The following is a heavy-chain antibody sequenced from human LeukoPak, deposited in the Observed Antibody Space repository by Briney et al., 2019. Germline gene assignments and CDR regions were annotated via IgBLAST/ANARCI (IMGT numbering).Heavy chain of an antibody. CDR2: INAGNGNT. CDR3: ARDRGYYYYYGMDV. Sequence: GASVKVSCKASGYTFTRYAMHWVRQAPGQRLEWMGWINAGNGNTKYSQKFQGRVTITRDTSANTAYMELSSLRSEDTAVYYCARDRGYYYYYGMDVWGQGTTVTVSS. D-gene: IGHD5-12*01. V-gene: IGHV1-3*01. J-gene: IGHJ6*02. CDR1: GYTFTRYA.